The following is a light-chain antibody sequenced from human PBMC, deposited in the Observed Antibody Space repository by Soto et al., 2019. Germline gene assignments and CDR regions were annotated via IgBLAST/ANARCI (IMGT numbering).Light chain of an antibody. CDR3: HQYGSSPSYT. CDR2: VAS. J-gene: IGKJ2*01. Sequence: EIVLTQSPGTLSLSPGERATLSCRASQSVSSSSYFAWYQQKPGQAPRLLIYVASSRATGIPDRFSGSGSGTDFTLTISRLEPEDFAVYYCHQYGSSPSYTFGQGTKLEIK. CDR1: QSVSSSSY. V-gene: IGKV3-20*01.